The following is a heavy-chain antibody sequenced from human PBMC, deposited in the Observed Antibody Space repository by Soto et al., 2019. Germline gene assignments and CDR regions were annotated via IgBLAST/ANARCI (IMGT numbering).Heavy chain of an antibody. Sequence: ASVKVSCKASGDTFTSYDINWVRQATGQGLEWMGRIIPILGIANYAQKFQGRVTITADKSTSTAYMELSSLRSEDTAVYYCARGIAAAGTYYYYYGMDVWGQGTTVTVSS. CDR3: ARGIAAAGTYYYYYGMDV. CDR1: GDTFTSYD. J-gene: IGHJ6*02. CDR2: IIPILGIA. V-gene: IGHV1-69*04. D-gene: IGHD6-13*01.